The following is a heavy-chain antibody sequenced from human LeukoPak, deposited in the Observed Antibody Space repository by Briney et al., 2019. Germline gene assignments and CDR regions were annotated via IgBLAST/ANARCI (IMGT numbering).Heavy chain of an antibody. D-gene: IGHD1-26*01. Sequence: GGSLRLSCAASGFTFSSYGMHWVRQAPGKGLEWLSYIRSSSATIYYADSVKGRFTISRDNAKNSLYLQMNSLRVEDTAVYYCATGDLGGAYWGQGTLVTVSS. CDR3: ATGDLGGAY. J-gene: IGHJ4*02. CDR1: GFTFSSYG. CDR2: IRSSSATI. V-gene: IGHV3-48*04.